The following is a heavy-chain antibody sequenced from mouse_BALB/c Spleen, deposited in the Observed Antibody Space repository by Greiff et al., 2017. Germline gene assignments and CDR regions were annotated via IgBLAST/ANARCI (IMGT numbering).Heavy chain of an antibody. V-gene: IGHV7-3*02. J-gene: IGHJ3*01. CDR1: GFTFTDYY. CDR2: IRNKANGYTT. Sequence: EVKLMESGGGLVQPGGSLRLSCATSGFTFTDYYMSWVRQPPGKALEWLGFIRNKANGYTTEYSASVKGRFTISRDNSQSILYLQMNTLRAEDSATYYCARALITTATFAYWGQGTLVTVSA. CDR3: ARALITTATFAY. D-gene: IGHD1-2*01.